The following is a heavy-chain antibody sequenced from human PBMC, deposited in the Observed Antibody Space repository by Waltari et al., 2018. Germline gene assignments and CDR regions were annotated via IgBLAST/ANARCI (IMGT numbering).Heavy chain of an antibody. V-gene: IGHV3-30*01. J-gene: IGHJ4*02. CDR1: GFTFSSYA. CDR2: ISYDGSNK. CDR3: ARARGTFGGAMPLDY. Sequence: QVQLVESGGGVVQPGRSLRLSCATSGFTFSSYAMHWVRQAPGKGIEWVAVISYDGSNKYYADSVKGRFTISRDNSKNTLYLQMNSLRAEDTAVYYCARARGTFGGAMPLDYWGQGTLVTVSS. D-gene: IGHD3-16*01.